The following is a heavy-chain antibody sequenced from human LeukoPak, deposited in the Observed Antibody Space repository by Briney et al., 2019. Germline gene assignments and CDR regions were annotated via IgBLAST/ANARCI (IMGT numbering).Heavy chain of an antibody. J-gene: IGHJ4*02. V-gene: IGHV3-33*06. D-gene: IGHD4-11*01. CDR2: LWIYGSNN. Sequence: PGGPRRLSCTAPGFALTPYGTHGCARCPGKGWRGWAVLWIYGSNNYTGDTVKVRVTVSRANYKNTVSLHLNSLRTGDTAVYYCAKDAQRGFDYSNSLEDWGKGSLVTVSS. CDR3: AKDAQRGFDYSNSLED. CDR1: GFALTPYG.